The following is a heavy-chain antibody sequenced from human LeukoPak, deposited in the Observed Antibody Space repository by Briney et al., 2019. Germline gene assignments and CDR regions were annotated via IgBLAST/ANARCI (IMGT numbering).Heavy chain of an antibody. CDR3: ARIVVVAAAGFDY. J-gene: IGHJ4*02. D-gene: IGHD2-15*01. V-gene: IGHV3-30-3*01. CDR2: ISYDGGNK. CDR1: GFTFSSYA. Sequence: PGGSLRLSCAASGFTFSSYAMHWVRQAPGKGLEWVAVISYDGGNKYYADSVKGRFTISRDNSKNTLYLQMNSLRAEDTAVYYCARIVVVAAAGFDYWGQGTLVTVSS.